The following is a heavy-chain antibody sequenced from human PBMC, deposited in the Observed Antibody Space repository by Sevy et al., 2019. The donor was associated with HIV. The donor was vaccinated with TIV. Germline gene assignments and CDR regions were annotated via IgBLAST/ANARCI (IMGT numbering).Heavy chain of an antibody. CDR2: INQHGSEK. D-gene: IGHD3-16*01. J-gene: IGHJ6*02. V-gene: IGHV3-7*01. Sequence: GGSLRLSCAASTFTFNDYWMNWVRQAPGKGLEWVANINQHGSEKYFVDSVKGRFTISRENAKNSLYLQMNSLRAEDTAGYYFAGWGGGLDVWGQGTTVTVSS. CDR1: TFTFNDYW. CDR3: AGWGGGLDV.